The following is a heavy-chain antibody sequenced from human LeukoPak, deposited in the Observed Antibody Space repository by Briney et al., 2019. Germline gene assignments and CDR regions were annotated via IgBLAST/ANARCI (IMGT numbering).Heavy chain of an antibody. D-gene: IGHD5-12*01. Sequence: PGRSLRLSCAASGFTFDDYAMHWVRQAPGKGLEWVSGISWNSGSIGYADSVKGRFTISRDNAKNSLYLQMNSLRAEDTALYYCAKDKGGGYDLGNWFDPWGQGTLVTVSS. V-gene: IGHV3-9*01. CDR1: GFTFDDYA. CDR3: AKDKGGGYDLGNWFDP. J-gene: IGHJ5*02. CDR2: ISWNSGSI.